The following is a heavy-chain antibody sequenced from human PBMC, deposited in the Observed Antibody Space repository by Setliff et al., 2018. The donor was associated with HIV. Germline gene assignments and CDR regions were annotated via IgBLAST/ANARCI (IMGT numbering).Heavy chain of an antibody. J-gene: IGHJ4*02. CDR3: AMSGEWELNFDY. CDR2: ISSYNGNT. D-gene: IGHD1-26*01. Sequence: ASVKVSCKASGYTFTNYGISWVRQAPGQGLEWMGWISSYNGNTNYAQNFQGRVTMTTDTFTDTAYMELRSLRSDDTAVYYYAMSGEWELNFDYWGQGTLVTVSS. CDR1: GYTFTNYG. V-gene: IGHV1-18*01.